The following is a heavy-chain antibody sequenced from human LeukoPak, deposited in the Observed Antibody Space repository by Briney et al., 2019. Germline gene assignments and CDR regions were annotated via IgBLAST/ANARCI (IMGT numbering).Heavy chain of an antibody. CDR1: GGSISSSSYY. Sequence: PSETLSLTCTVSGGSISSSSYYWGWIRQPAGKGLEWIGRIYTSGSTNYNPSLKSRVTMSVDTSKNQFSLKLSSVTAADTAVYYCARDLVGATVFDYWGQGTLVTVSS. V-gene: IGHV4-61*02. CDR3: ARDLVGATVFDY. J-gene: IGHJ4*02. D-gene: IGHD1-26*01. CDR2: IYTSGST.